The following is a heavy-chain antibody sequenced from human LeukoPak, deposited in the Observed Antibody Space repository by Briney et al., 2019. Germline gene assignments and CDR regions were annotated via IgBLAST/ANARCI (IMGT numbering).Heavy chain of an antibody. J-gene: IGHJ4*02. Sequence: GGSLRLSCAASGFTFSSYAMHWGRQAPGKGLEWGAVISYDGSNKYYADSVKGRFTISRDNSKNTLYLQMNSLRAEDTAVYYCARTGHSGSYPCFDYWGQGTLVTVSS. CDR3: ARTGHSGSYPCFDY. D-gene: IGHD1-26*01. CDR2: ISYDGSNK. V-gene: IGHV3-30*04. CDR1: GFTFSSYA.